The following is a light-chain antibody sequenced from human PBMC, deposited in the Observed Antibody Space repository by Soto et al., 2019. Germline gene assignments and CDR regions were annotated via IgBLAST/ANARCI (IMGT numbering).Light chain of an antibody. Sequence: ETVFTQSPATLSLSPCERATLSCRASQSVSGYLAWYQQKPGQAPRLLIYDASNRATGIPPRLSGGGSGPDFTLTISSLEHEDFAVYYCQHLRNWPTAYTFGQGTKLEL. J-gene: IGKJ2*01. V-gene: IGKV3-11*01. CDR3: QHLRNWPTAYT. CDR1: QSVSGY. CDR2: DAS.